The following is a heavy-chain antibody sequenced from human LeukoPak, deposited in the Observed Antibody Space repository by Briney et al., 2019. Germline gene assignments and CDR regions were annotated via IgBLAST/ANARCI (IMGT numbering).Heavy chain of an antibody. CDR3: ARGSAYYYHSSGYSPFDY. CDR2: ISYDGSNK. CDR1: GFTFSDYT. V-gene: IGHV3-30*01. D-gene: IGHD3-22*01. Sequence: PGGSLRLSCAASGFTFSDYTMHWVRQAPGKGLEWVAVISYDGSNKYYADSVKGRFAISRDDSKNTLYLQMNSLRAEDTAVYYCARGSAYYYHSSGYSPFDYWGQGTLVTVSS. J-gene: IGHJ4*02.